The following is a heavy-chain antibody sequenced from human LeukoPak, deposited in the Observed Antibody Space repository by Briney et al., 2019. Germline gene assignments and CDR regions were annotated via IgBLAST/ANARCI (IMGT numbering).Heavy chain of an antibody. J-gene: IGHJ3*02. CDR2: ISSSGSTK. V-gene: IGHV3-11*04. Sequence: GGSLRLSCAASGFTFSDYYMSWIRQAPGKGLEWVSYISSSGSTKYYADSVKGRFTISRDNAKNSLYLQMNSLRAEDAAVYYCARGLLYPGGHDAFDIWGQGTMVTVSS. D-gene: IGHD2-8*01. CDR3: ARGLLYPGGHDAFDI. CDR1: GFTFSDYY.